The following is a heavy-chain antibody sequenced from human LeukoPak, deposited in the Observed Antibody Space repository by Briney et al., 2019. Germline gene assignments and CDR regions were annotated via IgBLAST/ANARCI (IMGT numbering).Heavy chain of an antibody. CDR2: ISYDVTKK. CDR3: AKKFSDAFDI. J-gene: IGHJ3*02. Sequence: GGSLRLSCAASGFTFSSYVIHWVRQAPGKGLEWVAVISYDVTKKYYADSVKGRFTISRDNSKNTLYLQMNSLRAEDTAVYYCAKKFSDAFDIWGQGTMVTVSS. V-gene: IGHV3-30*18. CDR1: GFTFSSYV.